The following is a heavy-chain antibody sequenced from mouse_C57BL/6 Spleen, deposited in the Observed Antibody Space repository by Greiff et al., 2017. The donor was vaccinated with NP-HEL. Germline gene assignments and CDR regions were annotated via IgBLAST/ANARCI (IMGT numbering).Heavy chain of an antibody. D-gene: IGHD4-1*01. CDR3: ASWEDYYAMDY. Sequence: EVKVEESGPGLVKPSQSLSLTCSVTGYSITSGYYWNWIRQFPGNKLEWMGYISYDGSNNYNPSLKNRISITRDTSKNQFFLKLNSVTTEDTATYYCASWEDYYAMDYWGQGTSVTVSS. CDR1: GYSITSGYY. CDR2: ISYDGSN. J-gene: IGHJ4*01. V-gene: IGHV3-6*01.